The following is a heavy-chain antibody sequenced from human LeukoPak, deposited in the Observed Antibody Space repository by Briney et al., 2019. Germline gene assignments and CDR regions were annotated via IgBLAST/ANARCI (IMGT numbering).Heavy chain of an antibody. CDR2: INPNSGGT. CDR3: AREVATGWFDP. CDR1: GYTFTGYY. J-gene: IGHJ5*02. Sequence: ASVKVSCKASGYTFTGYYMHWVRQAPGQGLEWMGWINPNSGGTNYAQKFQGRVTMTRDTSISTAYMELSSLRSEDTAVYYCAREVATGWFDPWGQGTLVTVSS. D-gene: IGHD5-12*01. V-gene: IGHV1-2*02.